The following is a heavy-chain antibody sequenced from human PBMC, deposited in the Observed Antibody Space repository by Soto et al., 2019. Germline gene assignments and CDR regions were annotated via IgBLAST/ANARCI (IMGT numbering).Heavy chain of an antibody. CDR3: ATYCRGGSCYPAHYQNFGLDV. J-gene: IGHJ6*02. CDR1: GYNFTRFW. V-gene: IGHV5-10-1*01. CDR2: IDPSDSYS. D-gene: IGHD2-15*01. Sequence: PGESLKISCKGSGYNFTRFWISWVRQMPGKGLEWMGRIDPSDSYSNFSPSFRGNVTISADTSTNPAYLEWNNLEASDTDIYYCATYCRGGSCYPAHYQNFGLDVWGQGTTLPVSS.